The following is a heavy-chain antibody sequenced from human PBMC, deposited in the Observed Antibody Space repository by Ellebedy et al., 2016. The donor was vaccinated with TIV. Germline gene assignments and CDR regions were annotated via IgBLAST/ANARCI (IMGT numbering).Heavy chain of an antibody. J-gene: IGHJ4*01. V-gene: IGHV3-33*06. CDR3: AKDYRGAPRYYLEY. Sequence: GESLKISCATSGFNFSDYGMHWVRQAPGKGLEWVAVIWFDGSNYADSVKGRFTISRDNYKNTLYIQMKRLRAEDTAVYYCAKDYRGAPRYYLEYWGHGALVTVSS. D-gene: IGHD1-26*01. CDR1: GFNFSDYG. CDR2: IWFDGSN.